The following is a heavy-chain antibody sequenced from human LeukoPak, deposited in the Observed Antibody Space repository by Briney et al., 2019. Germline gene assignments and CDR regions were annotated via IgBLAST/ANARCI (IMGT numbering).Heavy chain of an antibody. CDR2: IYTSGST. CDR1: GGSISSYY. V-gene: IGHV4-4*07. CDR3: ALVGITGTTPDY. D-gene: IGHD1-7*01. Sequence: SETLSLTCTVSGGSISSYYWSWIRQPAGKGLEWIGRIYTSGSTNYNPSLKSRVTMSVDTSKNQFSLKLSSVTAADTAVYYCALVGITGTTPDYWGQGTLVTVSS. J-gene: IGHJ4*02.